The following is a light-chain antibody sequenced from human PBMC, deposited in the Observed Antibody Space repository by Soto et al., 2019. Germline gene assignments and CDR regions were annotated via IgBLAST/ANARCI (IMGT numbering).Light chain of an antibody. CDR2: DVS. V-gene: IGLV2-11*01. J-gene: IGLJ1*01. Sequence: QSALTQPRSVSGSPGQSVTISCTGTSSDVGGYNYVSWYQQHPGKAPKVMIYDVSKRPSGGPDRFSGSKSGNTASLTISGHQAEDEADYYCCSYVGTNTSYVFGTGTKLTVL. CDR1: SSDVGGYNY. CDR3: CSYVGTNTSYV.